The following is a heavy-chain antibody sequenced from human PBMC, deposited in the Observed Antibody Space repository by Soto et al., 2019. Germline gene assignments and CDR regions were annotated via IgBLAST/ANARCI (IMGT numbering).Heavy chain of an antibody. J-gene: IGHJ6*02. D-gene: IGHD2-2*01. V-gene: IGHV1-69*15. CDR3: AREDRDRETGLVPAAIDGMDV. CDR1: GGTFSRYG. CDR2: IIPIFGIA. Sequence: QVQLVQSGAEVKKPGSSVKVSCKASGGTFSRYGITWVRQAPGHGLEWIGRIIPIFGIASYAQKFQGRVTITADESTSTAYMELSSLRSDDTAVYYCAREDRDRETGLVPAAIDGMDVWGRGTTVTVSS.